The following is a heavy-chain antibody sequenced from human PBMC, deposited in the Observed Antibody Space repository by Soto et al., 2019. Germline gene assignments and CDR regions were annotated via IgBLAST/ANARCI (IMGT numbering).Heavy chain of an antibody. CDR3: SRTPGVIVEGYGMDV. Sequence: QVQLQESGPGLVKPSGPLSLTCAVSGGSISSSNWWSWVRQPPGKGLDWIGEIYHSGSTNYNPFLRSRVTSSVDKSTHQFSLKLSSVTAADTAVYYCSRTPGVIVEGYGMDVWGQGTTVTVSS. CDR1: GGSISSSNW. V-gene: IGHV4-4*02. D-gene: IGHD3-10*01. CDR2: IYHSGST. J-gene: IGHJ6*02.